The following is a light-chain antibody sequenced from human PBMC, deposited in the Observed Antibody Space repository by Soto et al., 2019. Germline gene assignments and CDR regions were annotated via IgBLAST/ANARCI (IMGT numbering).Light chain of an antibody. CDR1: QSVSSN. J-gene: IGKJ4*01. V-gene: IGKV3-15*01. Sequence: EIVMTQSPATLSVSPGERATLSCRASQSVSSNLAWYQQKPGQAPRLLIYGASTRATGIPARFSGSGSGTEFTLTISRLEPEDFAVYYCQQYASSPLTFGGGTKVETK. CDR2: GAS. CDR3: QQYASSPLT.